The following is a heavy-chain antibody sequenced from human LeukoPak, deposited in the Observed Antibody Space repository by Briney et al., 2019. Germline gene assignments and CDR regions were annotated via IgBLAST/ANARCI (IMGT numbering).Heavy chain of an antibody. CDR1: GYTFTNYY. D-gene: IGHD2-21*02. CDR2: INPNSGGT. J-gene: IGHJ4*02. CDR3: ASGERVVTAIPGYYFDY. V-gene: IGHV1-2*06. Sequence: ASVKVSCKASGYTFTNYYIHWVRQAPGQGLEWMGRINPNSGGTNYAQKFQGRVTMTRDTSISTVYMEVSRLRSDDTAVYYCASGERVVTAIPGYYFDYWGQGTLVTVSS.